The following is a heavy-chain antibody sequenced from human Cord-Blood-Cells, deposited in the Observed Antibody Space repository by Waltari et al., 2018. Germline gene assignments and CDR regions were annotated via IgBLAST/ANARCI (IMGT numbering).Heavy chain of an antibody. CDR1: GGTFTSYA. CDR3: APTYYYDSSGYYWFDP. D-gene: IGHD3-22*01. CDR2: IIPIFGTG. V-gene: IGHV1-69*01. Sequence: QVQLVQSGAEVKKPGSSVKVSCKSSGGTFTSYAISWLRHAHGQGLEWMGGIIPIFGTGNYAQKFQGRVTITADESTSTAYMELSSLRSEDTAVYYCAPTYYYDSSGYYWFDPWGQGTLVTVSS. J-gene: IGHJ5*02.